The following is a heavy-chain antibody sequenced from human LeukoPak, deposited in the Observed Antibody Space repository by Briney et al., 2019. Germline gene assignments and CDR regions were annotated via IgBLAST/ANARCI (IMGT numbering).Heavy chain of an antibody. V-gene: IGHV3-11*01. CDR2: ISSSGSTI. CDR3: ARDYYYDSSGYLGY. Sequence: GGSLRLSCAASGFTFSDYYMSWIRQAPGKGLGGGSYISSSGSTIYYADSVKGRFTISRDNAKNSLYLQMNSLRAEDTAVYYCARDYYYDSSGYLGYWGQGTLVTASS. J-gene: IGHJ4*02. D-gene: IGHD3-22*01. CDR1: GFTFSDYY.